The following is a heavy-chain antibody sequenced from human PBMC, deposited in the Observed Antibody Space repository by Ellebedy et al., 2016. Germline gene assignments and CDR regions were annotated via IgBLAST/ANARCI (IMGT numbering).Heavy chain of an antibody. CDR3: ARTGAVVAATPLALFSRVKDPYSIDYYYGMDV. Sequence: SETLSLTCAVYGGSFSGYYWSWIRQPPGKGLEWIGEINHSGSTNYNPSLKSRVTISVDTSKNQFSLKLSSVTAADTAVYYCARTGAVVAATPLALFSRVKDPYSIDYYYGMDVWGQGTTVTVSS. D-gene: IGHD2-15*01. V-gene: IGHV4-34*01. J-gene: IGHJ6*02. CDR1: GGSFSGYY. CDR2: INHSGST.